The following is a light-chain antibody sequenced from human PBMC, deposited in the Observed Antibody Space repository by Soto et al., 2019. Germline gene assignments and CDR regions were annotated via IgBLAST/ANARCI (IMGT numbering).Light chain of an antibody. CDR3: SSYTSISTLYV. J-gene: IGLJ1*01. CDR1: NSDVGGYNH. Sequence: QSVLTQPASVSGSPGQSITISCTGTNSDVGGYNHVSRYQQHPGKAPELMIYEVSHRPSGVSNRFSGSKSDNTASLTISGLQAEDEADYYCSSYTSISTLYVFGTGTKVTVL. V-gene: IGLV2-14*01. CDR2: EVS.